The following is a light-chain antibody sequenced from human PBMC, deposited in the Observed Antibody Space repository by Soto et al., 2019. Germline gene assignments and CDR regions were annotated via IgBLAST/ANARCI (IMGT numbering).Light chain of an antibody. V-gene: IGLV1-44*01. Sequence: QAVVTQPPSASGTPGQRVTISCSGSSSNIGSQAVNWYQQFPGTAPKLLIYSNNQRPSGVPDRFSGSKSGTSASLAISGLQFEDEADYYCAAWHNSLNAWVFGGGTQLTVL. CDR2: SNN. CDR3: AAWHNSLNAWV. CDR1: SSNIGSQA. J-gene: IGLJ3*02.